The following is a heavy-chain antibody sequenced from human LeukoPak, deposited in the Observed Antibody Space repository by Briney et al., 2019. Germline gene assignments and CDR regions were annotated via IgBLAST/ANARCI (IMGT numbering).Heavy chain of an antibody. D-gene: IGHD4-11*01. CDR1: GGSINNNHYY. V-gene: IGHV4-39*07. Sequence: SETLSLTCAVSGGSINNNHYYWGWIRQPPGKGLEWIGSIYYSGSTYYNPSLKSRVTISVDTSENHFSLKLSSVTAADTAVYYCARDGGYSTPYYYYYYYMDFWGKGTTVTVSS. CDR2: IYYSGST. J-gene: IGHJ6*03. CDR3: ARDGGYSTPYYYYYYYMDF.